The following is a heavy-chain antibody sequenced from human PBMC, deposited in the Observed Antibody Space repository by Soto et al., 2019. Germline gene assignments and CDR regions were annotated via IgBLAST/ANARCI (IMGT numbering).Heavy chain of an antibody. CDR1: GYIFTNFY. J-gene: IGHJ5*01. V-gene: IGHV1-46*03. Sequence: QVQLVQPGAEVKKPGASVKFSCKASGYIFTNFYIHWVRQAPGQGLEWIGIINPNGGRTNYAQNFQGRVTMTRDTSTSTVYMDLSSLRSEDTAVYYCTRGLASGDSWGQGTLITVSS. CDR3: TRGLASGDS. CDR2: INPNGGRT. D-gene: IGHD6-6*01.